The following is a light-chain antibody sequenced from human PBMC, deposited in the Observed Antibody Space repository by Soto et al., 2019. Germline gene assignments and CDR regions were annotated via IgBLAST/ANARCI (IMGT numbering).Light chain of an antibody. CDR3: AAWDDSLNGVV. J-gene: IGLJ2*01. V-gene: IGLV1-44*01. Sequence: QSVLTQPPSASGTPGQRVTISCSGSSSSIGSNTVNWYQQLPGTAPKLLIYSNNQRPSGVPDRFSGSKSGTSASLAMSGLQSEDEADYYCAAWDDSLNGVVFGGGAKLTVL. CDR1: SSSIGSNT. CDR2: SNN.